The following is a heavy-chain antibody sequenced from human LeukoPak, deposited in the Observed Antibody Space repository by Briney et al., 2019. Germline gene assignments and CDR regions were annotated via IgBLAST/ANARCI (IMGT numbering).Heavy chain of an antibody. CDR1: GFTFSSYA. Sequence: GGSLRLPCAASGFTFSSYAMSWVRQAPGKGLEWVSAISGSGGGTYYADSVKGRFTISRDNSKNTLYLRMNSLRAEDTAVYYCAKDDYGGNSELWGQGTLSPSPQ. V-gene: IGHV3-23*01. D-gene: IGHD4-23*01. CDR2: ISGSGGGT. CDR3: AKDDYGGNSEL. J-gene: IGHJ4*02.